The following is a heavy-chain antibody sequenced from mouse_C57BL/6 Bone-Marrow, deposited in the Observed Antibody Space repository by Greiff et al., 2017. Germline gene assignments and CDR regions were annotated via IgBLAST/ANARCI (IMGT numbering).Heavy chain of an antibody. V-gene: IGHV1-81*01. Sequence: VMLVESGAELARPGASVKLSCKASGYTFTSYGISWVKQRTGQGLEWIGEIYPRSGNTYYNEKFKGKATLTADKSSSTAYMELRSLTSEDSAVYFCARGDGNVYFDYWGQGTTLTVSS. CDR1: GYTFTSYG. CDR2: IYPRSGNT. D-gene: IGHD2-1*01. CDR3: ARGDGNVYFDY. J-gene: IGHJ2*01.